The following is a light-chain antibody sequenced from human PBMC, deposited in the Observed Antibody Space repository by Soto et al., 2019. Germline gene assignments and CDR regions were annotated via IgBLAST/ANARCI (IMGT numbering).Light chain of an antibody. CDR3: SSYTTTSTVV. V-gene: IGLV2-14*01. CDR2: DVS. CDR1: SSDIGVYNY. Sequence: QSVLTQPASVSGSPGQSITISCTGTSSDIGVYNYVSWYQQHPGKAPNLMIYDVSNRPSGVSNRFSGSKSGNTASLTISGLQAEDEADYYCSSYTTTSTVVFGGGTKLTVL. J-gene: IGLJ2*01.